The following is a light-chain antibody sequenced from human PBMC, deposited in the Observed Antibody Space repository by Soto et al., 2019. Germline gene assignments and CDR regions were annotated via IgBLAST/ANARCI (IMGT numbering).Light chain of an antibody. V-gene: IGKV1-5*03. CDR1: QTISSW. CDR3: QQYKTYPPT. CDR2: EAA. Sequence: DIQMTQSPSTLSGSVGDRVTITCRASQTISSWLAWYQQQPGKAPTLLIHEAAILASGVPPRFSGTGPATAFTLTLASLQSDDFATYYCQQYKTYPPTFGQETKVDI. J-gene: IGKJ1*01.